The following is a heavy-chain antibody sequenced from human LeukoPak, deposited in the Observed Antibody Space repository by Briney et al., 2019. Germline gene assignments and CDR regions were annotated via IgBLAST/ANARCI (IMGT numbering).Heavy chain of an antibody. D-gene: IGHD3-9*01. J-gene: IGHJ6*04. V-gene: IGHV1-69*01. CDR1: GSTFSSYA. Sequence: GASVKVSCKASGSTFSSYAISWVRQAPGQGLEWMGGIIPIFGTTNYAQKFQGRVTITADESTSTAYMELSRLRSEDTAVYYCARPKDYDILTGYGPPDYYYYGMDVWGKGTTVTVSS. CDR2: IIPIFGTT. CDR3: ARPKDYDILTGYGPPDYYYYGMDV.